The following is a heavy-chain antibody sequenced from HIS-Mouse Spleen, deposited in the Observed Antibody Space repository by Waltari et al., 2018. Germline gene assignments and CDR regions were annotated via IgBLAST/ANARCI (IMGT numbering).Heavy chain of an antibody. CDR3: ARGHDYSNYFDY. D-gene: IGHD4-4*01. CDR2: MNPNSGNT. Sequence: QVQLVQSGAEVTKPGASVKVSCKASGYPFTSYDIIWVRQATGQGLEGMGWMNPNSGNTGYAQKFQGRVTMTRNTSISTAYMELSSLRSEDTAVYYCARGHDYSNYFDYWGQGTLVTVSS. J-gene: IGHJ4*02. V-gene: IGHV1-8*01. CDR1: GYPFTSYD.